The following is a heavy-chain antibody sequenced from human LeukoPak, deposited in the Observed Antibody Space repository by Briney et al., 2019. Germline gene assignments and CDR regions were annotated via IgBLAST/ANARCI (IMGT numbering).Heavy chain of an antibody. Sequence: PGRSLRLSCTASRFSFSSYGMHWVRQAPGKGLEGVAVLWSDGSNKYYADSVKGRFTISRDNSKNTLYLQMNSLRAEDTAVYYCARRLYCSGSSCHTGPDAFDIWGQGTMVTVSS. J-gene: IGHJ3*02. CDR1: RFSFSSYG. D-gene: IGHD2-15*01. V-gene: IGHV3-33*03. CDR2: LWSDGSNK. CDR3: ARRLYCSGSSCHTGPDAFDI.